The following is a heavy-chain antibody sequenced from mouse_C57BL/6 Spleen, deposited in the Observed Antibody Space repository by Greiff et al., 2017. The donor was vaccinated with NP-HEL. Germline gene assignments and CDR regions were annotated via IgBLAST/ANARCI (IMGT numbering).Heavy chain of an antibody. Sequence: VQLQQSGPELVKPGASVKMSCKASGYTFTDYNMHWVKQSHGKSLEWIGYINPNNGGTSYNQKFKGKATLTVNKSSSTAYMELRGLTSEDSAVYYCARWSYGSSSKYFDVWGTGTTVTVSS. CDR2: INPNNGGT. CDR1: GYTFTDYN. V-gene: IGHV1-22*01. J-gene: IGHJ1*03. D-gene: IGHD1-1*01. CDR3: ARWSYGSSSKYFDV.